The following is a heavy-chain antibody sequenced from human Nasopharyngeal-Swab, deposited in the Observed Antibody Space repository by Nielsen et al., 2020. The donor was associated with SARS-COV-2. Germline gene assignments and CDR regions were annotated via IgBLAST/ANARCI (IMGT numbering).Heavy chain of an antibody. CDR3: ARRSWFRDIFD. Sequence: WIRQPPGKGLEWIGEINHSGSTNYNPSLKSRVTISVDKSKNQFSLKLSSVTAADTAVYYCARRSWFRDIFDWDQGTLVTVSS. D-gene: IGHD3-10*01. J-gene: IGHJ4*02. CDR2: INHSGST. V-gene: IGHV4-34*01.